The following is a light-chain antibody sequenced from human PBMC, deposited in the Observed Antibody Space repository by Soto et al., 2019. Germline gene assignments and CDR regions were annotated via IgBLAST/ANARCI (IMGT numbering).Light chain of an antibody. CDR3: QHYNDCPPPWP. Sequence: EIVMTQSPATLSVSPGERATLSCRASQSVSSKLAWYQQKPGQAPRVLIHGASTRATGIPARFSGSGSGTEFPPTISSLQSEDFAVYSCQHYNDCPPPWPLGQGTKV. J-gene: IGKJ1*01. V-gene: IGKV3-15*01. CDR1: QSVSSK. CDR2: GAS.